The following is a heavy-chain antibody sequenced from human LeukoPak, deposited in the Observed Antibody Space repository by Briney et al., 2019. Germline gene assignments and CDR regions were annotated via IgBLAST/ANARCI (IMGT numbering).Heavy chain of an antibody. CDR3: AKAVGYGDYSIDY. J-gene: IGHJ4*02. V-gene: IGHV3-23*01. CDR1: GFTFSRYA. Sequence: GGSLRLSCAASGFTFSRYAMSWVRQAPGKGLEWVSAISGSGGSTYYADSVKGRFTISRDNSKNTLYLQMNSLRAEDTAVYYCAKAVGYGDYSIDYWGQGTLVTVSS. D-gene: IGHD4-17*01. CDR2: ISGSGGST.